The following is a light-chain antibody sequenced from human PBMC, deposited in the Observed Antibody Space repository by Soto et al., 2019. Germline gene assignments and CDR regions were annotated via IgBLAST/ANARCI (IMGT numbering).Light chain of an antibody. J-gene: IGLJ2*01. V-gene: IGLV1-40*01. CDR1: SSNIGAGYD. CDR2: GNS. CDR3: QAYDSSLSGVL. Sequence: QSVLTQPPSVSGAPGQRVTISCTGSSSNIGAGYDVHWYQQLPGTAPKLIIYGNSNRPSGVPDRFSGSKSGTSASLAITGLQAEDEADYYCQAYDSSLSGVLFGGGTQLTVL.